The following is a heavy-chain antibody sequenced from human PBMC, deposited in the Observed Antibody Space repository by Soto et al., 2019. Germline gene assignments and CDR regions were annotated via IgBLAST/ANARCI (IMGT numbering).Heavy chain of an antibody. Sequence: SETLSLTCTVSGGSISSGGYYWSWIRQHPGKGLEWIGYIYYSGSTYYNPSLKSRVTISVDTSKNQFSLKLSSVTAADTAVYYCARDGKICSGGSCYPDYFDYWGQGTLVTVYS. CDR2: IYYSGST. J-gene: IGHJ4*02. V-gene: IGHV4-31*03. CDR1: GGSISSGGYY. D-gene: IGHD2-15*01. CDR3: ARDGKICSGGSCYPDYFDY.